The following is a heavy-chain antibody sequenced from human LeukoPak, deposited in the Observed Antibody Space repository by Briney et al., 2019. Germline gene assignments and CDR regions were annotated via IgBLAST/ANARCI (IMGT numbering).Heavy chain of an antibody. CDR3: ARPNWNDVFDY. J-gene: IGHJ4*02. Sequence: SETLSPTCPVYGGSFSGYYWSWIRQPPGKGLEWIGEINRSGSTNYNPSLKSRVTISVDTSKNQFSLKLSSVTAADTAVYYCARPNWNDVFDYWGQGTLVTVSS. CDR1: GGSFSGYY. CDR2: INRSGST. V-gene: IGHV4-34*01. D-gene: IGHD1-1*01.